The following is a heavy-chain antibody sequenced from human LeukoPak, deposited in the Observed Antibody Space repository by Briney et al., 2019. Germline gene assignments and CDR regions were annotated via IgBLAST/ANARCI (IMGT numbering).Heavy chain of an antibody. CDR2: IYNRGST. J-gene: IGHJ4*02. CDR1: GGSVSSNGYF. V-gene: IGHV4-61*08. Sequence: PSETLSLTCTVSGGSVSSNGYFWNWIRQPPGKGLEWIGYIYNRGSTNYNPPLKSRVTIPVDTSKNQFSLKLSSVTAADTAVYYCARDTEEQSSSYFDYWGQGTLVTVSS. D-gene: IGHD6-19*01. CDR3: ARDTEEQSSSYFDY.